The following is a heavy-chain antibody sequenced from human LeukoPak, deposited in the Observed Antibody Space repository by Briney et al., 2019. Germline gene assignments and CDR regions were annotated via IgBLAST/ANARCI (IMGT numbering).Heavy chain of an antibody. D-gene: IGHD3-10*01. J-gene: IGHJ6*02. CDR3: ARGLNLDDQEFGMDV. Sequence: GRSLRLSCAASGFTFSSYGMHWVRQAPGKGLEWVSVIYSGGSTYYADSVKGRFTISRHNSKNTLYLQMNSLRAEDTAVYYCARGLNLDDQEFGMDVWGQGTTVTVSS. V-gene: IGHV3-53*04. CDR2: IYSGGST. CDR1: GFTFSSYG.